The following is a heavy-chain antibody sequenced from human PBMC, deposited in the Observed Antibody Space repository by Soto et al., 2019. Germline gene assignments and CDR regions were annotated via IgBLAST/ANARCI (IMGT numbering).Heavy chain of an antibody. J-gene: IGHJ5*02. Sequence: ASVKVSCKTSGYTFVDYYIHWVRQAPGQGLDWLGWINPKSGSTNYAQDFQGRVTITRETSISTVFLEMSRLRSDDTAVYFCTRDNGLSLGSGSRTPGADHWGQGTQVTVSS. CDR3: TRDNGLSLGSGSRTPGADH. CDR1: GYTFVDYY. CDR2: INPKSGST. D-gene: IGHD3-10*01. V-gene: IGHV1-2*02.